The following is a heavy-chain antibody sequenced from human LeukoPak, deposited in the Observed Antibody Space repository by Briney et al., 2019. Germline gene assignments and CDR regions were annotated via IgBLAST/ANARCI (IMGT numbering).Heavy chain of an antibody. CDR1: GFTFSSYE. CDR3: AKGRGYSYGYYYFDY. D-gene: IGHD5-18*01. J-gene: IGHJ4*02. CDR2: ISYDGSNK. V-gene: IGHV3-30*18. Sequence: GGSLRLSCAASGFTFSSYEMNWVRQAPGKGLEWVAVISYDGSNKYYADSVKGRFTISRDNSKNTLYLQMNSLRAEDTAVYYCAKGRGYSYGYYYFDYWGQGTLVTVSS.